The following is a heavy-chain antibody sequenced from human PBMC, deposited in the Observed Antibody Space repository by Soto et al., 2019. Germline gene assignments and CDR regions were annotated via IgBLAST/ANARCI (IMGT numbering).Heavy chain of an antibody. CDR3: ARTSGGGYDAFDI. J-gene: IGHJ3*02. CDR2: IYYSGST. V-gene: IGHV4-28*01. Sequence: SETLSLTCAVSGYSISSSNWWGWIRQPPGKGLEWIGYIYYSGSTYYNPSLKSRVTMSVDTSKNQFSLKLSSVTAVDTAVYYCARTSGGGYDAFDIWGQGTMVTVSS. CDR1: GYSISSSNW. D-gene: IGHD3-16*01.